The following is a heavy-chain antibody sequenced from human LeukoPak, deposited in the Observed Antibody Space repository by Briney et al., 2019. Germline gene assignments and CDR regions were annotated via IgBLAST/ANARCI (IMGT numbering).Heavy chain of an antibody. CDR3: AKDWTAQWQVSGCIDH. V-gene: IGHV3-30*18. CDR2: ISYDGSNR. CDR1: GFTFSNAL. J-gene: IGHJ4*02. D-gene: IGHD6-19*01. Sequence: GGTLRLSCAVSGFTFSNALMSWVRQAPGKGLEWVAVISYDGSNRYYADFVRGRFSISRDNSKNILYLQMNCLRAEDTAIYYCAKDWTAQWQVSGCIDHWGQGTLVTASS.